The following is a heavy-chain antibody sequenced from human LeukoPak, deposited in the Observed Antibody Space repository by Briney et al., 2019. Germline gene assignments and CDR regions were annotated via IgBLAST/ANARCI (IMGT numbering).Heavy chain of an antibody. CDR1: GGSISSYY. CDR2: TYTSGST. D-gene: IGHD2-2*02. Sequence: SETLSLTCTVSGGSISSYYWNWIRQPAGKGLEWIGRTYTSGSTNHNPSLKSRVTMSVDMSKNQFSLRLSSVTAADTAVYYCAREVRCSTTRCYSLFDYWGQGTLVTVSS. V-gene: IGHV4-4*07. CDR3: AREVRCSTTRCYSLFDY. J-gene: IGHJ4*02.